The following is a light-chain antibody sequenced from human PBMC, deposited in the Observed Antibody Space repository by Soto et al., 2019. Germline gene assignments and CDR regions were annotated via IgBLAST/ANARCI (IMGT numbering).Light chain of an antibody. J-gene: IGKJ1*01. V-gene: IGKV3-11*01. Sequence: EIVLTQSPATLSLSPGERATLSCRASQSLIRYLAWYQHKPGQAPRLLIYDASSRATGIPARFSGSGSGTDFTLSIASLEPEDSAAYYCQHRSNSWTFGQGTKVEIK. CDR3: QHRSNSWT. CDR2: DAS. CDR1: QSLIRY.